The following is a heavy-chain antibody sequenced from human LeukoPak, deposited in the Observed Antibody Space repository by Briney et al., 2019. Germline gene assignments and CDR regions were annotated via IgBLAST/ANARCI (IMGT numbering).Heavy chain of an antibody. J-gene: IGHJ4*02. CDR3: ARDKLTGVLDY. CDR2: IYYSGST. CDR1: GGSISSGDYY. D-gene: IGHD7-27*01. V-gene: IGHV4-30-4*08. Sequence: SQTLSLTCTVSGGSISSGDYYWSWIRQPPGKSLEWIGYIYYSGSTYYNPSLKSRVTISVDTSKNQFSLKLSSVTAADTAVYYCARDKLTGVLDYWGQGTLVTVSS.